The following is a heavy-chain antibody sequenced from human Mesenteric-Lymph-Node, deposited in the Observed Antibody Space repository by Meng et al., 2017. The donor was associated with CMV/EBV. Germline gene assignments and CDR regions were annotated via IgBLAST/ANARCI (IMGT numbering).Heavy chain of an antibody. J-gene: IGHJ4*02. Sequence: GESLKISCAASGFSFNTYEFNWVRQAPGKGLEWISYIDFTGTVIHYADSVQGRFTLSRDNAKTSLYLQMDSLRIDDTAVYYCARRLPYDGNDRWGPGTLVTVSS. CDR1: GFSFNTYE. CDR2: IDFTGTVI. D-gene: IGHD3-16*01. CDR3: ARRLPYDGNDR. V-gene: IGHV3-48*03.